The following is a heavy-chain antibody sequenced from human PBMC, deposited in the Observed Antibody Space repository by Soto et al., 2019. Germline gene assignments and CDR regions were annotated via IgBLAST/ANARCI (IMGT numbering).Heavy chain of an antibody. CDR2: IYSGGST. D-gene: IGHD3-16*02. J-gene: IGHJ4*02. Sequence: GGSLRLSCAASVFTVSSNYMSWVRQAPGKGLEWVSVIYSGGSTYYADSVKGRFTISRDNSKNTLYLQMNSLRAEDTAVYYCARARNYDYIWGSYRPTPFDYWGQGTLVTVSS. V-gene: IGHV3-66*01. CDR3: ARARNYDYIWGSYRPTPFDY. CDR1: VFTVSSNY.